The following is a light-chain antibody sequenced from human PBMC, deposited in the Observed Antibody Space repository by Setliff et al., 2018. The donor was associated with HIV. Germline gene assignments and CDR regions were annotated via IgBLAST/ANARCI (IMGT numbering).Light chain of an antibody. Sequence: QSVLTQPRSVSGSPGQSVTFSCTGSSSDVGAYNYVSWYQQHPGKAPKLMIYDVTKRPSGVPDRFSGSKSGNTASLTISGLQAEDEADYYCCSYAGRYTYIFGTGTKVTVL. V-gene: IGLV2-11*01. CDR3: CSYAGRYTYI. CDR2: DVT. J-gene: IGLJ1*01. CDR1: SSDVGAYNY.